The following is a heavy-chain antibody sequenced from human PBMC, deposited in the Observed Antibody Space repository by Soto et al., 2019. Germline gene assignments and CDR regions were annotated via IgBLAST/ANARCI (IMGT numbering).Heavy chain of an antibody. V-gene: IGHV1-69*06. Sequence: VASVKVSCKASGGTFSSYAISWVRQAPGQGLEWMGGIIPIFGTANYAQKFQGRVTITADKSTSTAYMELSSLRSEDTAVYYCARGYSSRLYYFDYWGQGTLVTVSS. D-gene: IGHD6-13*01. CDR1: GGTFSSYA. CDR3: ARGYSSRLYYFDY. J-gene: IGHJ4*02. CDR2: IIPIFGTA.